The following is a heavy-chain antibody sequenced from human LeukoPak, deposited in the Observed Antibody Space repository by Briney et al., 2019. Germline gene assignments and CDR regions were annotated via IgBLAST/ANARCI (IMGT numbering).Heavy chain of an antibody. CDR2: IYHSGST. D-gene: IGHD1-26*01. V-gene: IGHV4-4*02. J-gene: IGHJ2*01. CDR3: ARQGYSGSYRQGIWYFDL. CDR1: GGSISSSNW. Sequence: PSETLSLTCAVSGGSISSSNWWSWVRQPPGKGLEWIGEIYHSGSTNYNPSLKSRVTISVDTSKNQFSLRLSSVTAADTAVYYCARQGYSGSYRQGIWYFDLWGRGTLVTVSS.